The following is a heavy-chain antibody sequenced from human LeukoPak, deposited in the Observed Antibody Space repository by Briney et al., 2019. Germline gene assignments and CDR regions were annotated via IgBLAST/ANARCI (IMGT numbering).Heavy chain of an antibody. CDR2: ISYDGPHK. Sequence: PGGSLRLSCAASGFTFSNYGMHWFRQAPGKGLEWVAVISYDGPHKYYADSVKGRFAISRDNSKNTLYLQMNSLRAEDTAVYYCAKVSPQYTSGWPGPDYWGQGTLVTVSS. CDR1: GFTFSNYG. V-gene: IGHV3-30*18. D-gene: IGHD6-19*01. CDR3: AKVSPQYTSGWPGPDY. J-gene: IGHJ4*02.